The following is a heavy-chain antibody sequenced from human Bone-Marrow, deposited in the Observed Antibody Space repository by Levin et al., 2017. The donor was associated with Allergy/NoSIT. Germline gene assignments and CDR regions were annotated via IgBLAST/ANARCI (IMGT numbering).Heavy chain of an antibody. J-gene: IGHJ3*02. D-gene: IGHD1-1*01. V-gene: IGHV4-34*01. Sequence: SETLSLTCAVYGGSFSGYYWSWIRQPPGKGLEWIGEINHSGSTNYNPSLKSRVTISVDTSKNQFSLKLSSVTAADTAVYYCARDFPGTTRCDAFDIWGQGTMVTVSS. CDR3: ARDFPGTTRCDAFDI. CDR1: GGSFSGYY. CDR2: INHSGST.